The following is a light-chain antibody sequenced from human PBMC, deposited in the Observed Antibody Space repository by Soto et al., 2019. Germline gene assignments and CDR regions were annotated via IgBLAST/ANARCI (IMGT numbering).Light chain of an antibody. V-gene: IGKV3-20*01. Sequence: EIVLTQSPGTLSLSPGERATLSCRASQSVSSSYLAWYQQKPGQAPRLLIYGASTRATGIPDRFSGSGSGTDFTLTISRLEPEDFAVYYCQQYDSSQRTFGQGTKV. CDR3: QQYDSSQRT. CDR1: QSVSSSY. CDR2: GAS. J-gene: IGKJ1*01.